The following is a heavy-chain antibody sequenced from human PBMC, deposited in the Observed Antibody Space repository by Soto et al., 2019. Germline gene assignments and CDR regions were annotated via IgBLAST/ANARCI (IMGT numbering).Heavy chain of an antibody. D-gene: IGHD6-19*01. CDR1: GFTFSSYA. V-gene: IGHV3-23*01. CDR3: AKDQDIAVAGTGYYFDY. CDR2: ISGSGGST. J-gene: IGHJ4*02. Sequence: GGSLRLSCAASGFTFSSYAMSWVRQAPGKGLEWVSAISGSGGSTYYADSVKGRCTISRDNSKNTLYLQMNSLRAEDTAVYYCAKDQDIAVAGTGYYFDYWGQGTLVTVSS.